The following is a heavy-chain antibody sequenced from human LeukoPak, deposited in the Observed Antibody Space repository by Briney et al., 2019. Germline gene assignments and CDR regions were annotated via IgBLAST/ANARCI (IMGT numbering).Heavy chain of an antibody. V-gene: IGHV3-74*01. CDR3: RIWFGNSAGFDM. J-gene: IGHJ3*02. CDR1: GFTFSTYW. Sequence: GGSLRLSCAASGFTFSTYWMHWARQVPGKGLVWVSRIKSDGSITTYADSVEGRFTISRDNAKNTVYLQMNSLRAEDTAMYYCRIWFGNSAGFDMWGQGTMVTVSS. CDR2: IKSDGSIT. D-gene: IGHD3-10*01.